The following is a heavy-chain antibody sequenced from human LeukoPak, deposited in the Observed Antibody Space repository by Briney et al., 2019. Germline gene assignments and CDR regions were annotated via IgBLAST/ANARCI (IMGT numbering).Heavy chain of an antibody. CDR1: GFTFRTSP. CDR3: AKDLAGDYGPFDY. D-gene: IGHD4/OR15-4a*01. Sequence: PGRSLRLSCAASGFTFRTSPMHWVRQAPGKGLEWVAVISYDGKIKVYADSVKGRFTISRDNSKNTLYLQMNSLRAEDTAVYYCAKDLAGDYGPFDYWGQGTLVTVSS. CDR2: ISYDGKIK. V-gene: IGHV3-30*04. J-gene: IGHJ4*02.